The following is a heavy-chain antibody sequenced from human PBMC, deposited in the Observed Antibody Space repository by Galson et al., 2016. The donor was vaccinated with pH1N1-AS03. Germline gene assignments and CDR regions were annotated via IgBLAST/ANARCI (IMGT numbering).Heavy chain of an antibody. CDR3: ARDGMRGDACDI. D-gene: IGHD1-1*01. J-gene: IGHJ3*02. V-gene: IGHV3-74*01. CDR1: GFIFNNHW. Sequence: SLRLSCAASGFIFNNHWMHWVRQPPGEGLVWVSRIDKDGRNTDYADSVKGRFIIYRDNAKNTLYLEMNSLRVEDTSVYYCARDGMRGDACDIWGQGTMVTVSP. CDR2: IDKDGRNT.